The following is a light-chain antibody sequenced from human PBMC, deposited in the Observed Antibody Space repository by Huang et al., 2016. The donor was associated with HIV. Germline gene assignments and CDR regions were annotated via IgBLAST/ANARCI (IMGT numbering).Light chain of an antibody. V-gene: IGKV1-6*01. Sequence: AIQMTQSPSSLSASVGDRVTITCRASQGIRNDLGWYQQKPWKAPKLLIYAASSLQSGVPSRFSGSGSGTDFTLTISSLQPEDFATYYCLQDYNYTFTFGPGTKVDIK. CDR3: LQDYNYTFT. CDR2: AAS. CDR1: QGIRND. J-gene: IGKJ3*01.